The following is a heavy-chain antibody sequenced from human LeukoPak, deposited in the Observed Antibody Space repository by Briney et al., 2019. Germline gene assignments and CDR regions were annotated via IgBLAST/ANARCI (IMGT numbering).Heavy chain of an antibody. CDR3: ARGRRYTGYDYTLSWFDP. D-gene: IGHD5-12*01. J-gene: IGHJ5*02. CDR1: GGSFSGYY. V-gene: IGHV4-34*01. CDR2: INHSGST. Sequence: SETPSLTCAVYGGSFSGYYWSWIRQPPGKGLEWIGEINHSGSTNYNPSLKSRVTISVDTSKNQFSLKLSSVTAADTAVYYCARGRRYTGYDYTLSWFDPWGQGTLVTVSS.